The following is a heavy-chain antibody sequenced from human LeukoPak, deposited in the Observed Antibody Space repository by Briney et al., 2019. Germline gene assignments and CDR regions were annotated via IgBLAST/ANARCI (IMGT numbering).Heavy chain of an antibody. CDR1: GYTFSSYG. Sequence: ASVKVSRKASGYTFSSYGISWVRQAPGQGLEWMGWINSSNGKTNYAQKFQGRVTMTTDTSTSTAYMELRSLRSDDTAVYYCARQAGGYSSGWYQFHFDYWGQGTLVTVSS. D-gene: IGHD6-19*01. J-gene: IGHJ4*02. V-gene: IGHV1-18*04. CDR2: INSSNGKT. CDR3: ARQAGGYSSGWYQFHFDY.